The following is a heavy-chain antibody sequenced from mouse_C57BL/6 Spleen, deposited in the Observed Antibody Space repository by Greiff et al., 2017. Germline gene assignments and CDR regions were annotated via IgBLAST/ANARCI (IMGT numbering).Heavy chain of an antibody. J-gene: IGHJ2*01. V-gene: IGHV10-1*01. Sequence: EVKLMESGGGLVQPKGSLKLSCAASGFSFNTYAMNWVRQAPGKGLEWVARIRSKSNNYATYYADSVKDRFTISRDDSESMLYLQMNNLKTEDTAMYYCVRSFYFLDYWGQGTTLTVSS. CDR1: GFSFNTYA. D-gene: IGHD2-1*01. CDR2: IRSKSNNYAT. CDR3: VRSFYFLDY.